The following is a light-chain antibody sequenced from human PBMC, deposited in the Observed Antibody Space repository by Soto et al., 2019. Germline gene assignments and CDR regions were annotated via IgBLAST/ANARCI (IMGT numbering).Light chain of an antibody. Sequence: DIVMTQSPDSLAVSLGERATINCKSSQSVLYSANNKNCLAWYQQKPGQPPKLLLYWASTRESGVPDRFSRSGSGTDFTLTISSLQAEDVAIYYCQQSYSTPRTFGQGTKVEIK. CDR3: QQSYSTPRT. CDR1: QSVLYSANNKNC. V-gene: IGKV4-1*01. J-gene: IGKJ1*01. CDR2: WAS.